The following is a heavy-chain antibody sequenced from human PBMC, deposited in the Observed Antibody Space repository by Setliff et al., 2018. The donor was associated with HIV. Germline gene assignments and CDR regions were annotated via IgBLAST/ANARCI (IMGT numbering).Heavy chain of an antibody. CDR2: IYYSGRT. D-gene: IGHD2-21*01. CDR3: ARYCGGDCNPSAYYMDV. V-gene: IGHV4-31*03. CDR1: GGSISSGGYY. Sequence: LSLTCTVSGGSISSGGYYWSWIRQHPGKGLEWIGYIYYSGRTYYNPSLKSRVTISVDTSEIQFSLKLSSVTAADTAVYYCARYCGGDCNPSAYYMDVWGKGTTVTVSS. J-gene: IGHJ6*03.